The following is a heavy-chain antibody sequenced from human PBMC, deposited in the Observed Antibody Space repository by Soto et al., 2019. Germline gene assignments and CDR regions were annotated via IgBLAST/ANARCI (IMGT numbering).Heavy chain of an antibody. CDR2: ISSSSSYI. J-gene: IGHJ6*02. Sequence: GGSLRLSCAASGFTFSSYSMNWVRQAPGKGLEWVSSISSSSSYIYYADSVKGRFTISRDNAKNSLYLQMDSLRAEDTAVYYCARDQQQPGRHYYYGMDVWGQGTTVTVSS. V-gene: IGHV3-21*01. CDR3: ARDQQQPGRHYYYGMDV. D-gene: IGHD6-13*01. CDR1: GFTFSSYS.